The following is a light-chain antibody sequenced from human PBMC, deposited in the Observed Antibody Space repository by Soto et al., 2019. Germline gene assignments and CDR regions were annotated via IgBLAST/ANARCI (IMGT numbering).Light chain of an antibody. Sequence: QSVLTQPPSASGSPGKSVTISCTGTSSDVGGYNSVSWYQHHPGKAPKLMIYEVSKRPSGVPDRFSGSKSANTASLTVSGLLAEDEADYYCSSYAGSNNYVFGTGTKVTVL. J-gene: IGLJ1*01. CDR3: SSYAGSNNYV. CDR1: SSDVGGYNS. CDR2: EVS. V-gene: IGLV2-8*01.